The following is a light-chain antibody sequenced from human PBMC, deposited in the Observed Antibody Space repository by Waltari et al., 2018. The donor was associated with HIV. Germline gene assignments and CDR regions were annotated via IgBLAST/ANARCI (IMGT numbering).Light chain of an antibody. J-gene: IGKJ3*01. Sequence: EIVMTQSPLSLPVTPGEPASIPCRSSQSLLHCNGYNYFDWYVQKPGQSPQLLIYVASNRASGVPDRFSGSGSGTDFTLKISRVEADDVGVYYCMQARETPQTFGPGTRVEIK. CDR2: VAS. V-gene: IGKV2-28*01. CDR1: QSLLHCNGYNY. CDR3: MQARETPQT.